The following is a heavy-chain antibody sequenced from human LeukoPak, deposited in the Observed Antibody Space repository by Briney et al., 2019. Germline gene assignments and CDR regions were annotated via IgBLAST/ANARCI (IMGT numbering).Heavy chain of an antibody. D-gene: IGHD2-21*02. CDR2: INPNSGGT. J-gene: IGHJ6*03. Sequence: ASVKVSCKASGYTFAGYYMHWVRQAPGQGLEWMGRINPNSGGTNYAQKFQGRVTMTRDTSISTAYMELSRLRSDDTAVYYCARDLLVTRAGPHYYYYYMDVWGKGTTVTVSS. CDR3: ARDLLVTRAGPHYYYYYMDV. CDR1: GYTFAGYY. V-gene: IGHV1-2*06.